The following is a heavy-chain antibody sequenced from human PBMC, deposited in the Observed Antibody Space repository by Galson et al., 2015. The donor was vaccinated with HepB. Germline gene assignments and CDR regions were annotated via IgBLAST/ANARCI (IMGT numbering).Heavy chain of an antibody. CDR2: IIPILGIA. CDR1: GGTFSSYA. V-gene: IGHV1-69*04. CDR3: ANRITMVRGVRAYDAFDI. D-gene: IGHD3-10*01. Sequence: SCKASGGTFSSYAISWVRQAPGQGLEWMGRIIPILGIANYAQKLQGRVTITADKSTSTAYMELSSLRSEDTAVYYCANRITMVRGVRAYDAFDIWGQGTMVTVSS. J-gene: IGHJ3*02.